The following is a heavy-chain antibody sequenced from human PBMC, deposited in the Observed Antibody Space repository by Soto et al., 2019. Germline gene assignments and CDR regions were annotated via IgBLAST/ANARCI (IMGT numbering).Heavy chain of an antibody. CDR3: ASVSAAGIGPYYYYYYGMDV. CDR1: GYSISSGYY. V-gene: IGHV4-38-2*01. D-gene: IGHD6-13*01. Sequence: PSETLSLTCAVSGYSISSGYYWGWIRQPPGKGLEWIGSIYHSGSTYYNPSLKSRVTISVDTSKNQFSLKLSSVTAADTAVYYCASVSAAGIGPYYYYYYGMDVWGQGTTVTVSS. CDR2: IYHSGST. J-gene: IGHJ6*02.